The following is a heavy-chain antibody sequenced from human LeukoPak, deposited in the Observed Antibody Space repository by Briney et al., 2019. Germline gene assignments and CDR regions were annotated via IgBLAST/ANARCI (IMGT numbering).Heavy chain of an antibody. Sequence: SETLSLTCAVYGGSFSGCDWSWIRQPPGKGREWIGEINHSGSTNYNPSLKSRVTISVDTSKNQFSLKLSSVTAADTAVYYCARETAMEGSEYFQHWGQGTLVTVSS. V-gene: IGHV4-34*01. D-gene: IGHD5-18*01. CDR3: ARETAMEGSEYFQH. CDR2: INHSGST. J-gene: IGHJ1*01. CDR1: GGSFSGCD.